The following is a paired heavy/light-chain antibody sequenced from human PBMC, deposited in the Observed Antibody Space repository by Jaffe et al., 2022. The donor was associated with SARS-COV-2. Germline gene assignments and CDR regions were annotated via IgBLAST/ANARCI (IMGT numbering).Heavy chain of an antibody. V-gene: IGHV3-30-3*01. J-gene: IGHJ5*02. CDR3: ARDLSITMIDNWFDP. Sequence: QVQLVESGGGVVQPGRSLRLSCAASGFTFSSYAMHWVRQAPGKGLEWVAVISYDGSNKYYADSVKGRFTISRDNSKNTLYLQMNSLRAEDTAVYYCARDLSITMIDNWFDPWGQGTLVTVSS. D-gene: IGHD3-22*01. CDR2: ISYDGSNK. CDR1: GFTFSSYA.
Light chain of an antibody. CDR3: YSTDSSGNRG. CDR1: ALPKKY. Sequence: SYELTQPPSVSVSPGQTARITCSGDALPKKYAYWYQQKSGQAPVLVIYEDSKRPSGIPERFSGSSSGTMATLTISGAQVEDEADYYCYSTDSSGNRGFGGGTKLTVL. V-gene: IGLV3-10*01. CDR2: EDS. J-gene: IGLJ2*01.